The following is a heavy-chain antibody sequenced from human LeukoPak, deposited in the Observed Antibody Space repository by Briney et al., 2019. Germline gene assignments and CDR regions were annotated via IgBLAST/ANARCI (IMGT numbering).Heavy chain of an antibody. V-gene: IGHV3-23*01. Sequence: PGGSLRLSCAASGFTFSSYAMSWVRQAPGKGLEWVSAISGSGGSTYYADSVKGRFTISRDNSKNTLYLQMNSLRAEDTAVYYCAKAPSAYCGGDCYSLGYWGQGTLVTVSS. CDR3: AKAPSAYCGGDCYSLGY. D-gene: IGHD2-21*01. J-gene: IGHJ4*02. CDR1: GFTFSSYA. CDR2: ISGSGGST.